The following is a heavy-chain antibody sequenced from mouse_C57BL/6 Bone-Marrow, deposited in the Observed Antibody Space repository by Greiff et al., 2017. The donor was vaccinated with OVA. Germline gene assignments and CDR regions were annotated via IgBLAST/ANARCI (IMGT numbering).Heavy chain of an antibody. V-gene: IGHV1-59*01. CDR1: GYTFTSYW. CDR2: IDPSDSYN. CDR3: ARSEISYTVDGVAY. D-gene: IGHD1-1*01. J-gene: IGHJ3*01. Sequence: VQLQQPGAELVRPGTSVKLSCKASGYTFTSYWMHWVKQRPGQGLEWIGVIDPSDSYNNYNQKFKGKATLTVDTSSSTAYMQLSSLTSEDSAVYYCARSEISYTVDGVAYWGQGTLVTVSA.